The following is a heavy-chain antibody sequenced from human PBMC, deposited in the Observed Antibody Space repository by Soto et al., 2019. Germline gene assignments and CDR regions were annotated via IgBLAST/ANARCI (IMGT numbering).Heavy chain of an antibody. J-gene: IGHJ4*02. Sequence: SETLSLTCTVSGDSISIFYWGWMRQSPGKELEWIGYVYYTGSTNYNPSLKSRVTISVDRSKNQFSLKLTSANAADTAVYYCARGRTVRNYADDSSDYFYLFDYWGQGTQVTVSS. V-gene: IGHV4-59*01. CDR3: ARGRTVRNYADDSSDYFYLFDY. D-gene: IGHD3-22*01. CDR1: GDSISIFY. CDR2: VYYTGST.